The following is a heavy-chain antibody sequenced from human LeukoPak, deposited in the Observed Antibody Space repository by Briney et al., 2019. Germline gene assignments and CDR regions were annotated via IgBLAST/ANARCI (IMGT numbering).Heavy chain of an antibody. V-gene: IGHV3-74*01. CDR1: GFTFSSWW. CDR2: ISSDGSVT. D-gene: IGHD3-22*01. Sequence: GGSLRLPCAASGFTFSSWWMHWVRQAPGKGLVWVSRISSDGSVTNYADSVKGRFTISRDNAKNTLYLQMNSLRVEDTAVYYCVRVANYYDSGGYYRVPDYWGQGTLVTVSS. CDR3: VRVANYYDSGGYYRVPDY. J-gene: IGHJ4*02.